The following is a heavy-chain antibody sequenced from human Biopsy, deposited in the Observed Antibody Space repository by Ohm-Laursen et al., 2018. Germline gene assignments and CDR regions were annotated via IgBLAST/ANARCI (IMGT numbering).Heavy chain of an antibody. CDR3: AREAIGYQLPCDD. J-gene: IGHJ4*02. V-gene: IGHV1-69*04. D-gene: IGHD2-15*01. Sequence: GSSVKVSCETSTGTFDSYGVTWVRQAPGQGLEWMGRIIPILRTTTYAPKFQGRVTFTADKSSSTAYLELSSLTSEDTAMFYCAREAIGYQLPCDDWGQGTLVTVSS. CDR2: IIPILRTT. CDR1: TGTFDSYG.